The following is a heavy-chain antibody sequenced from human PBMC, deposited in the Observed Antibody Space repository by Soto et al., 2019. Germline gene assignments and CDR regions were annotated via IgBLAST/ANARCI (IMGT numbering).Heavy chain of an antibody. CDR1: GGSISSGGYY. Sequence: QVQLQESGPGLVKASQTLSLTCNVSGGSISSGGYYWTWIRQHPGKGLEWIGNINHSGSTFYNPSLKSRVAISVDTSKNQFSLKLSSVTAADTAVYFCARGIRSWGQGTLVTVSS. CDR2: INHSGST. J-gene: IGHJ1*01. V-gene: IGHV4-31*03. CDR3: ARGIRS.